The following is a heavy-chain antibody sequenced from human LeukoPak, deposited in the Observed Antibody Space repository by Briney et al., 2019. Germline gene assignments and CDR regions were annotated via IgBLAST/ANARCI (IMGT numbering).Heavy chain of an antibody. J-gene: IGHJ4*02. D-gene: IGHD1-7*01. V-gene: IGHV3-21*01. CDR1: GFSFGAYS. CDR2: ISSSSSYI. CDR3: ARVPGSGITNNHIDY. Sequence: GGSLRLSCAASGFSFGAYSMNWVRQAPGKGLEWVSSISSSSSYIYYADPVKGRFTISRDNAKNSLYLQMNSLRAEDTAVYYCARVPGSGITNNHIDYWGQGTLVTVSS.